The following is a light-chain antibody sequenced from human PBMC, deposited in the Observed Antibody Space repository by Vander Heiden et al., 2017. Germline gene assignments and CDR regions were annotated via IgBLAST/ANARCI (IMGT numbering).Light chain of an antibody. J-gene: IGKJ1*01. CDR2: DAS. CDR1: QSISGW. Sequence: DIQMTQSPSTLSASVGDRVTITCRASQSISGWMAWYQQKPGKAPTVLIYDASTLETGVPSRFSGSGSGTEFTLTISNLQADDLAIYYCQQFNSYPWTFGHGTKVEI. CDR3: QQFNSYPWT. V-gene: IGKV1-5*01.